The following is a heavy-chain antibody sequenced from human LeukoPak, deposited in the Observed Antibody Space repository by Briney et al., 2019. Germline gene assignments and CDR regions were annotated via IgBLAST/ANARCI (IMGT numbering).Heavy chain of an antibody. CDR3: ARDTRVGLTYYDILTSYYYYGMDV. D-gene: IGHD3-9*01. J-gene: IGHJ6*02. Sequence: SETRSLTCTVSGGSISSGGYYWSWIRQHPGKGLEWIGYIYYSGSTYYNPSLKSRVTISVDTSKNQFSLKLSSVTAADTAVYYCARDTRVGLTYYDILTSYYYYGMDVWGQGTTVTVSS. CDR2: IYYSGST. CDR1: GGSISSGGYY. V-gene: IGHV4-31*03.